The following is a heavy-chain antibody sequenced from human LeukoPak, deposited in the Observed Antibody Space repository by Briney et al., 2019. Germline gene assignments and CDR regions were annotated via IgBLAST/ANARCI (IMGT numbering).Heavy chain of an antibody. Sequence: PSETLSLTCAVYGGSFSGYYWSWIRQPPGKGLEWIGEINHSGSTNYNPSLKSRVTISVDTSKNQFSLKLSSVTAADTAVYYCARPGVAGKLDYWGQGTLVTVSS. CDR3: ARPGVAGKLDY. J-gene: IGHJ4*02. CDR2: INHSGST. CDR1: GGSFSGYY. V-gene: IGHV4-34*01. D-gene: IGHD3-10*01.